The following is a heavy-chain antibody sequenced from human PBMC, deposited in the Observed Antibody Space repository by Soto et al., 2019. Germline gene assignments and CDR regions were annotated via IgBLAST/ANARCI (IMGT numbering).Heavy chain of an antibody. CDR1: GYTFTSYD. CDR2: MNPNSGNT. Sequence: GASVKVSCKASGYTFTSYDINWVRQATGQGLEWMGWMNPNSGNTGYAQKFQGRVTMTRNTSISTAYMELSSLRSEDTAVYYCARPYYYDSTSIRGYYYYGMDVWGQGTTVTVSS. D-gene: IGHD3-22*01. CDR3: ARPYYYDSTSIRGYYYYGMDV. J-gene: IGHJ6*02. V-gene: IGHV1-8*01.